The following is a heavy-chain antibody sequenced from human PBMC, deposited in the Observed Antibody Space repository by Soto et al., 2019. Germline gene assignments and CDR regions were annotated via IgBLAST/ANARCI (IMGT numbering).Heavy chain of an antibody. Sequence: QITLKESGPTLVTPTQTLTLTCTFSGFSLTTSGVGVGWIRQPPGKALEWLAFIYWDDDKRYSPSLKSRLTITKDTSKNQVVLTMTNMDPVDTATYYWAHISLVAAGIDYWGQGTLVTVSS. J-gene: IGHJ4*02. CDR3: AHISLVAAGIDY. CDR2: IYWDDDK. CDR1: GFSLTTSGVG. V-gene: IGHV2-5*02. D-gene: IGHD6-13*01.